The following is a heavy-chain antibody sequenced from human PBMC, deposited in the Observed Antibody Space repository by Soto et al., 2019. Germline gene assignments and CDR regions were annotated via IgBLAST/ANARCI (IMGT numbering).Heavy chain of an antibody. D-gene: IGHD6-19*01. CDR3: ARDTPTAVAGYYYYLGMEV. CDR2: ISAYNGNT. CDR1: GYTFTSYG. Sequence: ASVKVSCKASGYTFTSYGISWVRQAPGQGLEWMGWISAYNGNTNYAQKLQGRVTMTTDTSTSTAYMELRSLRSDDTAVYYCARDTPTAVAGYYYYLGMEVRARGTPVPVSS. J-gene: IGHJ6*04. V-gene: IGHV1-18*01.